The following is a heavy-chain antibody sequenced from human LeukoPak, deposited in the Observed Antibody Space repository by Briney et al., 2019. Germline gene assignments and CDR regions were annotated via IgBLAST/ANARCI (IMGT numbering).Heavy chain of an antibody. D-gene: IGHD2-21*02. Sequence: GGSLRLSCAASGFTFSSYGMRWVRQAPGKGLEWVAVISYDGSNKYYADSVKGRFTISRDNSKHTLYLQMNSLRAEDTAVYYCAALAYCGGDCRNDAFDIWGQGTMVTVSS. CDR3: AALAYCGGDCRNDAFDI. V-gene: IGHV3-30*03. CDR2: ISYDGSNK. CDR1: GFTFSSYG. J-gene: IGHJ3*02.